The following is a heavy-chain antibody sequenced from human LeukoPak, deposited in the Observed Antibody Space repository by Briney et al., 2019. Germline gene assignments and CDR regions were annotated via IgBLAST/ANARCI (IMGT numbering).Heavy chain of an antibody. Sequence: GASVKVSCKASGYTFTSYDIXXXXXXXXXXXXXXXXXNXXXGNTGYAQKFQGXXXXXRNTSISTAYMELSSLRSEDTAVYYCARTDSSSSLSKSYYYYYMDVWGKGTTVTVSS. D-gene: IGHD6-6*01. CDR1: GYTFTSYD. CDR2: XNXXXGNT. CDR3: ARTDSSSSLSKSYYYYYMDV. J-gene: IGHJ6*03. V-gene: IGHV1-8*01.